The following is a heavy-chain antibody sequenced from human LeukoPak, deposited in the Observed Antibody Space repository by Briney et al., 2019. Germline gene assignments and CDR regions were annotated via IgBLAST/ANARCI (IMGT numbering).Heavy chain of an antibody. CDR2: IYYSGST. Sequence: KPSETLSLTCTVPGGSISSYYWSWIRQPPGKGLEWIGYIYYSGSTNYNPSLKSRATISVDTSKNQFSLKLSSVTSADTAVYYSARGGVRGVIMRGLVDYWGQGTLVTVSS. D-gene: IGHD3-10*01. CDR1: GGSISSYY. V-gene: IGHV4-59*01. CDR3: ARGGVRGVIMRGLVDY. J-gene: IGHJ4*02.